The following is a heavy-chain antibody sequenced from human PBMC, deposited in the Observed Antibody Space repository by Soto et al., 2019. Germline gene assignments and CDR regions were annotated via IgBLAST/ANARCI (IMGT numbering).Heavy chain of an antibody. CDR1: GDSVSSNSAG. CDR2: TYYKSKWYY. V-gene: IGHV6-1*01. Sequence: PSETLSLTCDISGDSVSSNSAGWSWIRQTPSRGLEWLGRTYYKSKWYYTYAASVKSRITVSPDTSKKQFSLQLTSVTPEDTAVYYCARGSWDDVSGHYYMDVWDKGTTVTVSS. D-gene: IGHD1-1*01. J-gene: IGHJ6*03. CDR3: ARGSWDDVSGHYYMDV.